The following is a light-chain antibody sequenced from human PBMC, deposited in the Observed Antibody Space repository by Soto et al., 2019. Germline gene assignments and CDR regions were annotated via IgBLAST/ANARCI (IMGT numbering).Light chain of an antibody. V-gene: IGKV1-27*01. CDR2: AAS. Sequence: DIQITQAPSSLSASVGDRVAITCRASQGISNYLAWYQQKPGKVPKLLIYAASTLQSGVPSRFSGSGSGTDFTLTISSLQPEDVATYYCQKYNSAPWTFGQGTKVDIK. J-gene: IGKJ1*01. CDR3: QKYNSAPWT. CDR1: QGISNY.